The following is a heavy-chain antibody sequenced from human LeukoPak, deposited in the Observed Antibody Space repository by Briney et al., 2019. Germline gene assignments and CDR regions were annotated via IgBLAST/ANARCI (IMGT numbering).Heavy chain of an antibody. CDR2: ISYDGSNK. Sequence: HPGGSLRLSCAASGFTFSSYAIHWVRQASGKGLEWVAVISYDGSNKYYADSVKGRFTISRDNSKNTLYLQMNSLRVDDTAVYYCAKAANWGSFHYWGQGTLVTVSS. V-gene: IGHV3-30*04. CDR1: GFTFSSYA. J-gene: IGHJ4*02. CDR3: AKAANWGSFHY. D-gene: IGHD7-27*01.